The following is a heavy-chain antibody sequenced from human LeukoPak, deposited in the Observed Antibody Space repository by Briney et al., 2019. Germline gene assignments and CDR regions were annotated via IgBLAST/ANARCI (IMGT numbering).Heavy chain of an antibody. Sequence: SETLSLTCTVSGGSISSYYWGWIRQPPGKGLEWIGSIYYSGSTYYNPSLKSRVTISVDTSKNQFSLKLSSVTAADTAVYYCARESGSYSYYFDYWGQGTLVTVSS. D-gene: IGHD1-26*01. CDR3: ARESGSYSYYFDY. J-gene: IGHJ4*02. CDR2: IYYSGST. V-gene: IGHV4-39*07. CDR1: GGSISSYY.